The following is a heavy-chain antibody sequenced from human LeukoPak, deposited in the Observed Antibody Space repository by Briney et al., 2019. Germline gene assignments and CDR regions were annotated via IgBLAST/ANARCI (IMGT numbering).Heavy chain of an antibody. D-gene: IGHD2-2*02. CDR2: IYPGDSDT. J-gene: IGHJ4*02. CDR3: ARLVVPAAISYYFDY. Sequence: PGESLKISCKGSGYSFTSYWIGWVRQMPGKGLEWMGIIYPGDSDTRYSPSFQGQVTISADKSISTAYLQWSSLKASDTAMYYCARLVVPAAISYYFDYWGQGTLVTVSS. CDR1: GYSFTSYW. V-gene: IGHV5-51*01.